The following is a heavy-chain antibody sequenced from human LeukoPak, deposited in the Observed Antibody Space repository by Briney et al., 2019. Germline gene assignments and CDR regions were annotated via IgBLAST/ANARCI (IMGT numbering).Heavy chain of an antibody. CDR2: IYHSGST. CDR3: SAQYYYGSGSYYDAEYFQH. V-gene: IGHV4-59*01. D-gene: IGHD3-10*01. Sequence: SETLSLTCTVSGGSISSYYWTWIRQPPGKGLEWIGYIYHSGSTNYNPSLKSRVTISVDTSKNQFSLKLSSVTAADTAENSCSAQYYYGSGSYYDAEYFQHWGQGTLVTVSS. CDR1: GGSISSYY. J-gene: IGHJ1*01.